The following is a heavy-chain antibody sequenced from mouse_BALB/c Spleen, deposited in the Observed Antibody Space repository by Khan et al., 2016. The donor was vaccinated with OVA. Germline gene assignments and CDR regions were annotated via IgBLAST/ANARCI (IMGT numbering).Heavy chain of an antibody. D-gene: IGHD1-2*01. Sequence: EVQLQESGPGLVKPSQSLSLTCTVTGYSITSGYGWNWIRQFPGNKLEWMGYISYSGRPNYNPSLKSRISITRDTSKNQFFLQFNSVTTEDTATYFWSRTARIKYWGQGTTLTVSS. CDR2: ISYSGRP. J-gene: IGHJ2*01. CDR1: GYSITSGYG. CDR3: SRTARIKY. V-gene: IGHV3-2*02.